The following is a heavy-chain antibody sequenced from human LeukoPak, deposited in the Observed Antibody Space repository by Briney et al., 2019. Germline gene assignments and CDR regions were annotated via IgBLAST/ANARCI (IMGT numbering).Heavy chain of an antibody. CDR2: IYTGGGT. CDR1: GFTVSSFY. CDR3: ARARGYSGYESKWYFYGMDV. D-gene: IGHD5-12*01. J-gene: IGHJ6*02. Sequence: PGGSLRLSCVASGFTVSSFYMSWVRQAPGKGLEWVSVIYTGGGTFYADSVKGRFTISRDNSKNTLFLQMDSLGAEDTAVYYCARARGYSGYESKWYFYGMDVWGQGTTVTVSS. V-gene: IGHV3-53*01.